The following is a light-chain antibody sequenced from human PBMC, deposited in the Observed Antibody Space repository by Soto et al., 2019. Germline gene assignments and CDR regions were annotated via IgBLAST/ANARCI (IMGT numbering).Light chain of an antibody. CDR2: DVS. V-gene: IGLV2-14*01. CDR1: SSDVGGYNY. Sequence: QSVLTQPASVSGSPGQSITISCTGTSSDVGGYNYVSWYQQHPGKAPKLMICDVSNRPSGVSNRFSGSKSGNTASLTISGLQAEDEADYYCSSYTSSSPWVFGGGTKLTVL. J-gene: IGLJ3*02. CDR3: SSYTSSSPWV.